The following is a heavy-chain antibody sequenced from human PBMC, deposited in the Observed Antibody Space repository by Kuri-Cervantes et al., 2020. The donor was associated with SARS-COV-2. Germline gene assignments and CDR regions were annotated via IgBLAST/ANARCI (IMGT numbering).Heavy chain of an antibody. CDR2: IIPILGIA. D-gene: IGHD2-15*01. Sequence: SVKVSCKASGGTFSSYAISWVRQAPGQGLEWMGGIIPILGIANYAQKFQGRVTITADKSTSTAYMELSSLRSEDTAVYDCASKEDCSGGSCYSQFDPCGQGTLVTVSS. V-gene: IGHV1-69*10. CDR1: GGTFSSYA. CDR3: ASKEDCSGGSCYSQFDP. J-gene: IGHJ5*02.